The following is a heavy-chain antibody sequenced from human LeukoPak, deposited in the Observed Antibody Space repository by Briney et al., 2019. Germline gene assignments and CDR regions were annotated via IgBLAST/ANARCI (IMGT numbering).Heavy chain of an antibody. CDR1: GYTFTSYG. J-gene: IGHJ4*02. Sequence: ASVKVSCKASGYTFTSYGISWVRQAPGQGLEWMGWISAYNGNTNYAQKLQGRVTMTTDTSTSTAYMELRSLRSDDTAVYYCARPATVTVTDHYFDYWGQGTLVTVSS. CDR2: ISAYNGNT. V-gene: IGHV1-18*01. D-gene: IGHD4-17*01. CDR3: ARPATVTVTDHYFDY.